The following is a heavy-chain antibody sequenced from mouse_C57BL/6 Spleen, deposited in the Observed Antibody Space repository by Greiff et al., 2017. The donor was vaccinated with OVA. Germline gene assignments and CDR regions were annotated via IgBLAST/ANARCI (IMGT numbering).Heavy chain of an antibody. CDR2: IDPSDSYT. CDR1: GYTFTSYW. V-gene: IGHV1-50*01. Sequence: VQLQQPGAELVKPGASVKLSCKASGYTFTSYWMQWVKQRPGQGLEWIGEIDPSDSYTNYNQKFKGKATLTVDTSSSTAYMQLSSLTSEDSAVYYCARGRYYGSRDYWGQGTTRTVSS. J-gene: IGHJ2*01. D-gene: IGHD1-1*01. CDR3: ARGRYYGSRDY.